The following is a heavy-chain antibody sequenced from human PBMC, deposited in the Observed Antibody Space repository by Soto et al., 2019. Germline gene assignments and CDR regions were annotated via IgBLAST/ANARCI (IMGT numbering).Heavy chain of an antibody. J-gene: IGHJ3*02. CDR2: IDPSDSYT. CDR1: GYSFTRYW. V-gene: IGHV5-10-1*01. CDR3: ARRLYNYYDSSGYYSVGAFDI. D-gene: IGHD3-22*01. Sequence: GESLKVSCKGSGYSFTRYWISWVRQVPGKGLEWMGRIDPSDSYTNYSPSFQCHVTISADKSISTAYLQWSSLKASDTAMYYCARRLYNYYDSSGYYSVGAFDIWGQGTMVTVSS.